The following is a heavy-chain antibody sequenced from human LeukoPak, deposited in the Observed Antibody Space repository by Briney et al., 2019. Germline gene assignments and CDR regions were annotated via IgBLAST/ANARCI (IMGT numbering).Heavy chain of an antibody. V-gene: IGHV1-46*01. CDR1: GYTFTSYY. D-gene: IGHD6-13*01. Sequence: ASVKVSCKASGYTFTSYYIHWVRQAPGQGLEWMGIFNPSGGSANYAQKFQGSVTMTRDTSTSTVYMELSSLRSEDTAVYYCARARGAGTFDYWGQGTLVTVSS. CDR2: FNPSGGSA. J-gene: IGHJ4*02. CDR3: ARARGAGTFDY.